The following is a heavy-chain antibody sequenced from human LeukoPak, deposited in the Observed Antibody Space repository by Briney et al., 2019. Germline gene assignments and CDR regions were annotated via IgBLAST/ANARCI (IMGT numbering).Heavy chain of an antibody. J-gene: IGHJ4*01. D-gene: IGHD2-15*01. CDR3: AKESIVAAATYDF. Sequence: GGSLRLSCAASGFTLKDFYINWIRQAPGKGLEWISYISNSGRTMSYADSVKGRFTISRDNDKNSVSLEMNSLTVDDTAIYYCAKESIVAAATYDFCGHGTLVTVSS. V-gene: IGHV3-11*04. CDR2: ISNSGRTM. CDR1: GFTLKDFY.